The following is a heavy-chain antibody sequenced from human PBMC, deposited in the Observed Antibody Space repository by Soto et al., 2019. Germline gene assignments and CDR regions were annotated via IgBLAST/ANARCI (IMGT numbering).Heavy chain of an antibody. D-gene: IGHD6-19*01. CDR1: GLTFSTYS. V-gene: IGHV3-21*01. CDR3: ARDLGTGWSIDY. CDR2: ISSSSSHI. J-gene: IGHJ4*02. Sequence: EVQLVESGGGLVKPGGSLRLSCAASGLTFSTYSMNWVRQAPEKGLEWVSCISSSSSHIFYADSVKGRFTISRDNAKNSLYLQMNSLRAEDTAVYYCARDLGTGWSIDYWGQGTLVTVSS.